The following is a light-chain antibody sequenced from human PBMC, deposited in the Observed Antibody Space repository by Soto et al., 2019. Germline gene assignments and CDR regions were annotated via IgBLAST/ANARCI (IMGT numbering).Light chain of an antibody. J-gene: IGKJ4*01. CDR1: QGIGDT. CDR2: DTS. CDR3: QPYNNWPLT. V-gene: IGKV3-15*01. Sequence: EFVISLAPSSLSGSQRPCATLSCRASQGIGDTLAWYQHKPGQAPRLLIYDTSTRATGVPTRFSGSRSGAEFTLTINSLQSEDFAVYYCQPYNNWPLTFGGGTKVDIK.